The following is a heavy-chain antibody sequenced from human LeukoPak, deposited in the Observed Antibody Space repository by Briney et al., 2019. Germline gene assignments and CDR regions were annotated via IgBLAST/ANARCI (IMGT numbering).Heavy chain of an antibody. CDR1: RFTFTKAW. Sequence: GGSLRLSCTESGFTATSRFTFTKAWMSWVRQSPGKRLEWVGRIKSQIDGGTANYSAPVKGRFTISRDDSKNTMYLQMDNLKIEDTALYYCATDKQASPDYWGQGTLVTVSS. V-gene: IGHV3-15*01. CDR2: IKSQIDGGTA. CDR3: ATDKQASPDY. D-gene: IGHD6-13*01. J-gene: IGHJ4*02.